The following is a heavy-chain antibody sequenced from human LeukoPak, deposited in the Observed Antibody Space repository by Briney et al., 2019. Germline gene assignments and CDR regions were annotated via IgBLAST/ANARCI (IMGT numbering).Heavy chain of an antibody. J-gene: IGHJ4*02. CDR3: TTGCSSTSCYDTIDY. Sequence: PGGSLRLSCAASGFTFSNAWMSWVRQAPGKGLEWVGRIKRKTDGGTTDYAAPVKGRFTISRDDSKNTLYLQMNSLKTEDTAVYYCTTGCSSTSCYDTIDYWGQGTLVTVSS. CDR2: IKRKTDGGTT. CDR1: GFTFSNAW. V-gene: IGHV3-15*01. D-gene: IGHD2-2*01.